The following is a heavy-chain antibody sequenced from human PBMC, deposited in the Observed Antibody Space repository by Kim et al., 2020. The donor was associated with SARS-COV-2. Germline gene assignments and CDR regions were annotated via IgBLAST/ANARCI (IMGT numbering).Heavy chain of an antibody. D-gene: IGHD5-18*01. CDR2: ISYDGSNK. CDR1: GFTFSSYA. V-gene: IGHV3-30-3*01. J-gene: IGHJ4*02. Sequence: GGSLRLSCAASGFTFSSYAMHWVRQAPGKGLEWVAVISYDGSNKYYADSVKGRFTISRDNSKNTLYLQMNSLRAEDTAVYYCARGPGQLWFGDDYWGQGTLVTVSS. CDR3: ARGPGQLWFGDDY.